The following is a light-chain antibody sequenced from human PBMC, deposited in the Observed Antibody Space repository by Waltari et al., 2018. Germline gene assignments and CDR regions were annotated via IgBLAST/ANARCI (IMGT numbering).Light chain of an antibody. CDR3: HQFYVAPHT. CDR2: LAS. J-gene: IGKJ2*01. CDR1: QPVFSTANTKTY. V-gene: IGKV4-1*01. Sequence: DIVMNQSPASLAVSLGEGATIHRKSTQPVFSTANTKTYLAWYQQKPGQPPNLLIYLASTRESGVPDRFSGSGSGTDFTLTISSLQAEDVAVYYCHQFYVAPHTFGQGARLVIK.